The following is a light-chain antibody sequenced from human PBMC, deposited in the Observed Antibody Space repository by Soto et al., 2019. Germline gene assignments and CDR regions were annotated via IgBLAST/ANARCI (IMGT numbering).Light chain of an antibody. CDR3: QIFHRLPWK. CDR1: QSISSW. CDR2: KAS. V-gene: IGKV1-5*03. Sequence: DIQMTQSPSTLSASVGDRVTITCRASQSISSWLAWYQQKPGKAPKLLIYKASSLESGFPSRFSGSGSGTEFTLTISSLQPDEFANYYCQIFHRLPWKFVQGTKVEIK. J-gene: IGKJ1*01.